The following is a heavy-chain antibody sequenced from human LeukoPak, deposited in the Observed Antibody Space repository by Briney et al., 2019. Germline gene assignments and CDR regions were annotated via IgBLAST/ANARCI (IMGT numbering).Heavy chain of an antibody. CDR3: ARDTKYAFEN. Sequence: GGSLRLSCAASGFTFSDYSMNWVRQAPGKGLEWISYVGISSGNTKYADSVRGRFTISGDKAKNSLYLQMNSLRVEDTAVYYCARDTKYAFENWGQGTLVTVYS. CDR2: VGISSGNT. D-gene: IGHD2-2*01. J-gene: IGHJ4*02. V-gene: IGHV3-48*01. CDR1: GFTFSDYS.